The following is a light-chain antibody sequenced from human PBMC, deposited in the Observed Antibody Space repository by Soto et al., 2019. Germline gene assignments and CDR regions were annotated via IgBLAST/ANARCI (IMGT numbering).Light chain of an antibody. V-gene: IGKV3-15*01. Sequence: EIVMTQSPATLSVSPGERATLSCRASQSLSSDLAWYQQKPGQAPRLLIYGASTRANGIPARFSGSGSGTEFTLTISSLQSEDFAVYYCRQYNNWPRTFGQGTKVDIK. J-gene: IGKJ1*01. CDR2: GAS. CDR3: RQYNNWPRT. CDR1: QSLSSD.